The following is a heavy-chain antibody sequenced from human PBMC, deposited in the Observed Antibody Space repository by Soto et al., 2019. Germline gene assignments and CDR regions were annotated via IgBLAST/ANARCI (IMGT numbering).Heavy chain of an antibody. Sequence: QVQLVESGGGVVQPGRSLRLSCAASGFTFSSYAMHWVRQAPGKGLEWVAVISYDGSNKYYADSVKGRFTISRDNSKNTLYLQMNSLRAEDTAVYYCARSGYSSGWYKSGWFDPWGQGTLVTVS. J-gene: IGHJ5*02. CDR2: ISYDGSNK. CDR3: ARSGYSSGWYKSGWFDP. V-gene: IGHV3-30-3*01. CDR1: GFTFSSYA. D-gene: IGHD6-19*01.